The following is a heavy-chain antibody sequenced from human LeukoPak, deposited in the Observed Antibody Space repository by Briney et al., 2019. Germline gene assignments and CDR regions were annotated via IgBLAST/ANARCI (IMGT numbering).Heavy chain of an antibody. V-gene: IGHV5-51*01. D-gene: IGHD3-22*01. Sequence: PGESLKISCKGSGYSFTSYWIGWVRQMPGKGLEWMGIIYPDDSDTRYSPSFEGQVIISVDKSISTAYLQWSSLKASDTAMYYCARHTYYYDSSGYYVDYWGQGTLVTVSS. CDR2: IYPDDSDT. J-gene: IGHJ4*02. CDR3: ARHTYYYDSSGYYVDY. CDR1: GYSFTSYW.